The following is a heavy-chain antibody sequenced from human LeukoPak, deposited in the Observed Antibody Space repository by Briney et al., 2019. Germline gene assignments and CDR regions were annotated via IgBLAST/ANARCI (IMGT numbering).Heavy chain of an antibody. Sequence: GGSLRLSCAASGFTFSSYAMTWVRQAPGKGLEWVSTISGSAGSTFYADSVKGRFTISRDNSKNTLYLQMNSLRAEDTAVYYCARDGVVVAVFDYWGQGTLVTVSS. J-gene: IGHJ4*02. CDR3: ARDGVVVAVFDY. D-gene: IGHD2-15*01. CDR1: GFTFSSYA. CDR2: ISGSAGST. V-gene: IGHV3-23*01.